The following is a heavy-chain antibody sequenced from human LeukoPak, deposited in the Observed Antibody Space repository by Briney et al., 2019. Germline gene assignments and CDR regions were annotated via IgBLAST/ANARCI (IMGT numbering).Heavy chain of an antibody. CDR2: IKQDGSEK. D-gene: IGHD4/OR15-4a*01. Sequence: GGSLRLSCAVSGFTFSSYWMSWVRQAPGRGLEWVANIKQDGSEKYYVDSVKGRFTISRDNAKNSLYLQMNSLRAEDTAVYYCAREANPDYAFDIWGQGTMVTVSS. J-gene: IGHJ3*02. V-gene: IGHV3-7*01. CDR1: GFTFSSYW. CDR3: AREANPDYAFDI.